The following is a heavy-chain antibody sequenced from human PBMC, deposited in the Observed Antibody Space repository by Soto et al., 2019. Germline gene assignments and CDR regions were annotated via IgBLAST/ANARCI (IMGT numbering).Heavy chain of an antibody. CDR1: GGSISSSSYY. Sequence: QLQLQESGPGLVKPSETLSLTCTVSGGSISSSSYYWGWIRQPPGKGLEWIGSIHYSGSTYYNPSLKSRLPRTVDTSKTQFSLKLAAVTAADTAVYYCTTVCFADAPQWGQGTLVTVSS. J-gene: IGHJ1*01. D-gene: IGHD3-10*02. CDR3: TTVCFADAPQ. V-gene: IGHV4-39*01. CDR2: IHYSGST.